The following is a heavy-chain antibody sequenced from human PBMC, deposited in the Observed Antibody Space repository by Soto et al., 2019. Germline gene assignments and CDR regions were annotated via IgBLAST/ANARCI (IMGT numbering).Heavy chain of an antibody. CDR2: IIPIFGTA. CDR1: GGTFSSYA. CDR3: ARGGYGGNLWAFDI. D-gene: IGHD4-17*01. Sequence: SVKVSCKASGGTFSSYAISWVRQAPGQGLEWMGGIIPIFGTANYAQKFQGRVTITADESTSTAYMELSSLRSEDTAVYYCARGGYGGNLWAFDIWGQGTMVTVSS. J-gene: IGHJ3*02. V-gene: IGHV1-69*13.